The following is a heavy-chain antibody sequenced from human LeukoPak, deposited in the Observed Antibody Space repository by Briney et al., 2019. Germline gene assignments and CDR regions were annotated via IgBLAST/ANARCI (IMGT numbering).Heavy chain of an antibody. CDR3: AKSVDVVVVAAQDY. CDR1: GFTFSSYS. J-gene: IGHJ4*02. CDR2: ISSSSSTI. V-gene: IGHV3-48*01. D-gene: IGHD2-15*01. Sequence: GGSLRLSCAASGFTFSSYSMNWVRQAPGKGLEWVSYISSSSSTIYYADSVKGRFTISRDNAKNSLYLQMNSLRAEDTAVYYCAKSVDVVVVAAQDYWGQGTLVTVSS.